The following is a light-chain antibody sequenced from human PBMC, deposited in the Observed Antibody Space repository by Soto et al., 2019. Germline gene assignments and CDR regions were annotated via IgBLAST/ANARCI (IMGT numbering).Light chain of an antibody. V-gene: IGKV3-15*01. CDR2: AAS. CDR3: QQYNNWPLYT. Sequence: EIVMTQSPGTLSVSPGERATLSCRASQGVGSNFAWYQQRPGQAPRLLIYAASTRATDIPDRFTGRGSGTEFTLTISSLQSEDFAVYFSQQYNNWPLYTVGQGTKLEI. J-gene: IGKJ2*01. CDR1: QGVGSN.